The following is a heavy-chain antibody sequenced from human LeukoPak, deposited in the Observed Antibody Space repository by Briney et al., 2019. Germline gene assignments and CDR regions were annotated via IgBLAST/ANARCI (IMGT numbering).Heavy chain of an antibody. V-gene: IGHV1-2*02. Sequence: ASVKVSCKASGYTFTGYYMHWVRQAPGQGLEWMGWINPNSGGTNYAQKFQGRVTTTRDTSISTAYMELSRLRSDDTAVYYCARGTNDFWSGYGDYWGQGTLVTVSS. CDR3: ARGTNDFWSGYGDY. CDR1: GYTFTGYY. D-gene: IGHD3-3*01. CDR2: INPNSGGT. J-gene: IGHJ4*02.